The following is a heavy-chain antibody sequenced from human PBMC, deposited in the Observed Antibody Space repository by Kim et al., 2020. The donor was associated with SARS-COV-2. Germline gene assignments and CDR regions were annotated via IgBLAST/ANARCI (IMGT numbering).Heavy chain of an antibody. V-gene: IGHV4-39*01. J-gene: IGHJ4*02. Sequence: SGPTYYNPSIMSRSTISVDTSKNQFTLKLSSVTAADTAVYYCARRVLFDYWGQGTLVTVSS. CDR2: SGPT. CDR3: ARRVLFDY. D-gene: IGHD3-10*02.